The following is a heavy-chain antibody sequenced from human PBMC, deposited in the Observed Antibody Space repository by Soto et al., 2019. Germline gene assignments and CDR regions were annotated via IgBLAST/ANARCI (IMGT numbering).Heavy chain of an antibody. CDR1: GDSVSGNSAA. CDR3: ARAGDSSSSYYYYGMDV. D-gene: IGHD6-6*01. Sequence: PSQTLSLTCAISGDSVSGNSAAWNWIRQSPSRGLEWLGRTYYRSKWYNDYAVSVKSRITINPDTSKNQFSLQLNSVTPEDTAVYYCARAGDSSSSYYYYGMDVWGQGTTVTVSS. J-gene: IGHJ6*02. CDR2: TYYRSKWYN. V-gene: IGHV6-1*01.